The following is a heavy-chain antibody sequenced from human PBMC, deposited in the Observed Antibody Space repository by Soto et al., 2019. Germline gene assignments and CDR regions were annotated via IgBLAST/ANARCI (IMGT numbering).Heavy chain of an antibody. CDR3: ARTSGITRSDRLPGGLEP. D-gene: IGHD3-10*01. Sequence: RSLRLSCAASGFTFSTYSMNWVRQAPGKELEWVSSISSSSSYIYYADSVKGRFTISRDNAKNSLYLLMNSLRAQDTAVYYCARTSGITRSDRLPGGLEPWGQGTLGTVAS. J-gene: IGHJ5*02. V-gene: IGHV3-21*01. CDR1: GFTFSTYS. CDR2: ISSSSSYI.